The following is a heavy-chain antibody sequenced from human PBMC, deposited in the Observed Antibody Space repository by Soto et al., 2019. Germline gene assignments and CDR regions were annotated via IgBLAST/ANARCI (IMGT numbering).Heavy chain of an antibody. CDR3: ARDNITGLFDY. Sequence: QVQLQQWGAGLLKPSETLSLTCAVYGGSFSGYSWTWIRQPPGTGLEWIGEINHSGRTNYNPSLKRRVTISADTSKNPFSLKLTSVTAAHSAVYYCARDNITGLFDYWGQGTLVTVSS. CDR2: INHSGRT. CDR1: GGSFSGYS. V-gene: IGHV4-34*01. J-gene: IGHJ4*02. D-gene: IGHD3-10*01.